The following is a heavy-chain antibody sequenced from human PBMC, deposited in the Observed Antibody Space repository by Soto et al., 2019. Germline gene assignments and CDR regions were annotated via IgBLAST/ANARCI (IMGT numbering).Heavy chain of an antibody. J-gene: IGHJ6*02. CDR1: RVTFEDKV. V-gene: IGHV3-9*01. Sequence: LRLSEESTRVTFEDKVMEWVRPAPRKGPEWVAGISWNSDVKQYAESVQGRLTISRPNAKKSLYLQMNNLRAEDTAIYYCARDMAHYYFWGHNQRGMAVSGPRTTGTVSS. CDR2: ISWNSDVK. CDR3: ARDMAHYYFWGHNQRGMAV. D-gene: IGHD3-16*01.